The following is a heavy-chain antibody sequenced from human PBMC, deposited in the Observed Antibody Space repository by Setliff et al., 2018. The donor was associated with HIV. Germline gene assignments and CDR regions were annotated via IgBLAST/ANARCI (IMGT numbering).Heavy chain of an antibody. D-gene: IGHD6-19*01. CDR3: AKDRVSGWNNWFDP. CDR1: GYDFTYYS. V-gene: IGHV1-2*02. Sequence: ASVKVSCKASGYDFTYYSLHWVRQAPGQGLEWMGWINPNSGGTTYAQKFQGRVTMTRDTSTSTVHMDLSSLRSEDTAIYYCAKDRVSGWNNWFDPWGQGTLVTVSS. CDR2: INPNSGGT. J-gene: IGHJ5*02.